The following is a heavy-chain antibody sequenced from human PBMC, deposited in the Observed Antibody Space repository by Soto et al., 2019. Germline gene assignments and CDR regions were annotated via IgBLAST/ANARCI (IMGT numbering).Heavy chain of an antibody. V-gene: IGHV4-61*01. D-gene: IGHD3-3*01. CDR2: IYYTGTT. CDR3: ARPQFYDFWSGSVTMDV. J-gene: IGHJ6*02. CDR1: GGSVSSGRYQ. Sequence: SETLSLTCTVSGGSVSSGRYQWSWIRQSPGKGLEWIGYIYYTGTTNYNPSLKSRVTISVDTSKNQFSLKLTSVTAADTALYFCARPQFYDFWSGSVTMDVWGQGTSVTVSS.